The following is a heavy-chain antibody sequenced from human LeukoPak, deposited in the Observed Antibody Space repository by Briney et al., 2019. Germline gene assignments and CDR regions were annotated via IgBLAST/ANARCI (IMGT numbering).Heavy chain of an antibody. V-gene: IGHV1-18*01. Sequence: ASVKVSCKASGYTFTSYGISWVRQAPGQGLEWMGWISAYNGNTNYAQKLQGRVTMTTDTSTSTAYMELRSLRSDDTAVYYCARDDYYDSSGFHYYYYYGMDVWGQGTTVTVSS. D-gene: IGHD3-22*01. CDR1: GYTFTSYG. CDR3: ARDDYYDSSGFHYYYYYGMDV. J-gene: IGHJ6*02. CDR2: ISAYNGNT.